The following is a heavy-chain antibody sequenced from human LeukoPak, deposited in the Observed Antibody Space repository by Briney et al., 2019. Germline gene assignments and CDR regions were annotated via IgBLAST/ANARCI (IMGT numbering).Heavy chain of an antibody. V-gene: IGHV4-31*03. Sequence: SQTLSLTCTVSGGSINNGGYYWSWLRQHPGKGLEWIGYIYYSGSSYYNPSLRSRVNISVDTSTNHFSLKLSSVTAADTAVYYCARNRDGYNSFDYWGQGTLVTVSS. D-gene: IGHD5-24*01. CDR2: IYYSGSS. CDR3: ARNRDGYNSFDY. CDR1: GGSINNGGYY. J-gene: IGHJ4*02.